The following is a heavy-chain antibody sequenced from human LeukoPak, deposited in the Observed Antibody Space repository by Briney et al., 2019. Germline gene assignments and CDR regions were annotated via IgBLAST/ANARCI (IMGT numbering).Heavy chain of an antibody. CDR3: ARSSYLWAYGGNSGDAFDN. V-gene: IGHV1-18*01. CDR2: ISAYNGNT. D-gene: IGHD4-23*01. CDR1: GYTFTSYG. Sequence: ASVKVSCKASGYTFTSYGISWVRQAPGQGLEWMGWISAYNGNTNYAQKLQGRVTMTTDTSTSTAYMELRSLRSDDTAVYYCARSSYLWAYGGNSGDAFDNWGQGTMVTVSS. J-gene: IGHJ3*02.